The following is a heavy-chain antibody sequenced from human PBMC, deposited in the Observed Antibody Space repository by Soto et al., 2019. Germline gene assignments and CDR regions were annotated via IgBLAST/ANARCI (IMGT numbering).Heavy chain of an antibody. Sequence: GAQRLSCAASGFTFSSYWMSWVRQAPGKGLEWVANIKQDGSEKYYVGSGKGRFTISRDNAKNSLYLQMNSLRAEDTAVYYCARDLDYDFWSGFSGFGYWGQGTLVTVSS. CDR2: IKQDGSEK. V-gene: IGHV3-7*05. CDR3: ARDLDYDFWSGFSGFGY. J-gene: IGHJ4*02. D-gene: IGHD3-3*01. CDR1: GFTFSSYW.